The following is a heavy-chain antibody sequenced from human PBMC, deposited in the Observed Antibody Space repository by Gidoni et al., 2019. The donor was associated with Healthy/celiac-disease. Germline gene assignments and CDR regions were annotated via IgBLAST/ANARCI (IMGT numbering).Heavy chain of an antibody. CDR1: AFTFDDSA. J-gene: IGHJ3*02. Sequence: EVQLVESGGGLVPPGRSLRLSCAASAFTFDDSAMHWVRQAPGKGLEWVSGISWNSGSIGYADSVKGRFTISRDNAKNSLYLQMNSLRAEDTALYYCAKDIRPDTAMAYDAFDIWGQGTMVTVSS. CDR3: AKDIRPDTAMAYDAFDI. V-gene: IGHV3-9*01. D-gene: IGHD5-18*01. CDR2: ISWNSGSI.